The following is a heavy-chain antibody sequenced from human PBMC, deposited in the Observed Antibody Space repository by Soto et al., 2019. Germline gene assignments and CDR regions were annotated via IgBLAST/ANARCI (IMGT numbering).Heavy chain of an antibody. J-gene: IGHJ4*02. CDR1: SGSISSGDYY. CDR2: IYYSGST. V-gene: IGHV4-30-4*01. CDR3: ATTRGLAVGGSFDY. D-gene: IGHD3-10*01. Sequence: PSETLSLTCTVSSGSISSGDYYWSWIRQPPGKGLEWIGYIYYSGSTYYNPSLKSRVTISVDTSKNQFSLKLNSVAAADTAFYYCATTRGLAVGGSFDYWGQGMLVTVSS.